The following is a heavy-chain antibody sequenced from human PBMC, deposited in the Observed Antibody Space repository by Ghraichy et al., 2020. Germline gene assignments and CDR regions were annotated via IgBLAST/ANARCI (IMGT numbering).Heavy chain of an antibody. J-gene: IGHJ6*02. D-gene: IGHD2-2*01. Sequence: GGSLRLSCAASGFTFSSYWMSWVRQAPGKGLEWVANIKQDGSEKHYVDSVKGRFTISRDNAKNSLYLQMNSLRAEDTAVYYCARDVVVVPDHYYYYGMDVWGQGTTVTISS. V-gene: IGHV3-7*01. CDR2: IKQDGSEK. CDR3: ARDVVVVPDHYYYYGMDV. CDR1: GFTFSSYW.